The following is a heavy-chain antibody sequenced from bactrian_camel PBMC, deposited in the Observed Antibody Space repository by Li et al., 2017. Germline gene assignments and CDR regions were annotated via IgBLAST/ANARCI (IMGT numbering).Heavy chain of an antibody. CDR2: ITIGSGRT. V-gene: IGHV3S1*01. CDR1: GYGYGVGRQC. D-gene: IGHD3*01. Sequence: HVQLVESGGGSAQAGESLRLSCAVSGYGYGVGRQCMGWFRQVPGKEREGIASITIGSGRTSYADSVKGRFTISRDNAKNTLYLEMNNLQPEDTAVYYCAAEAPHGLTGGICFDREGPSDQLFWGQGTQVTVS. CDR3: AAEAPHGLTGGICFDREGPSDQLF. J-gene: IGHJ4*01.